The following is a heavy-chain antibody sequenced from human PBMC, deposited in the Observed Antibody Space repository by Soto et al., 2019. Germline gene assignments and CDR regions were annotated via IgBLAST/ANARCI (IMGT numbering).Heavy chain of an antibody. CDR2: ISAYNGNT. V-gene: IGHV1-18*01. CDR1: GYTFTSYG. D-gene: IGHD1-26*01. Sequence: ASVKVSCQASGYTFTSYGISWVRQAPGQGLEWMGWISAYNGNTKYAQKLQGRVTMTTDTSTSTAYMELRSLRAEDTAVYYCAKEIQSKWELLRAGDAFDIWGQGTMVTVSS. CDR3: AKEIQSKWELLRAGDAFDI. J-gene: IGHJ3*02.